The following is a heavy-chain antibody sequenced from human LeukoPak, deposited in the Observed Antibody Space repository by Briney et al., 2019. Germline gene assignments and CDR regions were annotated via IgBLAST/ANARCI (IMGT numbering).Heavy chain of an antibody. D-gene: IGHD2-15*01. Sequence: GGSLRLSCAASGFTFSDYYMSWIRQAPGKGLEWVSYISSSSSTIYYADSVKGRFTISRDNAKNSLYLQMNSLRAEDTAVYYCARYCSGGSCSLQDAFDIWGRGTMVTVSS. CDR3: ARYCSGGSCSLQDAFDI. CDR2: ISSSSSTI. CDR1: GFTFSDYY. V-gene: IGHV3-11*04. J-gene: IGHJ3*02.